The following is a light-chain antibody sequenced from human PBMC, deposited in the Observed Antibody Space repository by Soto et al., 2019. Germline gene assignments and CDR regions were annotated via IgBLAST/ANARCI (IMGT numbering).Light chain of an antibody. CDR1: SSDVGAYNY. CDR3: SSFTSSTASV. Sequence: QSVLTQPPSASGSPGKSVTISCTGTSSDVGAYNYVSWYQQHAGKAPKLVIYEVTKRPSGVPDRFSGSMSANSASLTVSGLQAEDEDDYYCSSFTSSTASVFGGGTKLTVL. CDR2: EVT. J-gene: IGLJ3*02. V-gene: IGLV2-8*01.